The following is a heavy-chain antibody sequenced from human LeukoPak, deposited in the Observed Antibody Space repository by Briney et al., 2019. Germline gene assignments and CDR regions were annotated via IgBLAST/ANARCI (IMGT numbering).Heavy chain of an antibody. V-gene: IGHV3-30*03. Sequence: GGSLRLSCAASGFTFSSYGMHWVRQAPGKGLEWVAVISYDGSNKYYADSVKGRFTISRDNSKNTLYLQMNSLRAEDTAVYYCARDRDNQIYYYYYGMDVWGQGTTVIVSS. CDR1: GFTFSSYG. J-gene: IGHJ6*02. D-gene: IGHD1-14*01. CDR2: ISYDGSNK. CDR3: ARDRDNQIYYYYYGMDV.